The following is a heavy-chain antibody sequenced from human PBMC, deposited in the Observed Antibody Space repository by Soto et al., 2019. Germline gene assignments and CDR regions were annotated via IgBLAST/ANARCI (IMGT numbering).Heavy chain of an antibody. Sequence: ESLSLTCSGYGASFSGYYWSWIRQPPGKGLEWIGEINHSGSTNYNPSLKSRVTISVDTSKNQFSLKLSSVTAADTAVYYCARAGYYDFWSALDLWGRGTPVTVSS. D-gene: IGHD3-3*01. CDR1: GASFSGYY. CDR3: ARAGYYDFWSALDL. V-gene: IGHV4-34*01. CDR2: INHSGST. J-gene: IGHJ2*01.